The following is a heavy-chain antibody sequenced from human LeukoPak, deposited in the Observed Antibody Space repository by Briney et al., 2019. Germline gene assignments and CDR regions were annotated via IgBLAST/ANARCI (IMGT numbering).Heavy chain of an antibody. J-gene: IGHJ3*02. CDR3: ARDMKVYKKTNDAFDI. CDR1: GLTFSSYS. D-gene: IGHD1-14*01. CDR2: ISSSSSYI. Sequence: GGSLRLSCAASGLTFSSYSMNWVRQAPGKRLEWVSSISSSSSYIYYADSVKGRFTISRDNAKNSLYLQMNSLRAEDTAVYYCARDMKVYKKTNDAFDIWGQGTMVTVSS. V-gene: IGHV3-21*01.